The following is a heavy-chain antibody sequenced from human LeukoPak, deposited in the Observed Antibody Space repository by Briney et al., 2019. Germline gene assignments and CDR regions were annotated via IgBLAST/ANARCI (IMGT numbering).Heavy chain of an antibody. CDR1: GYTFTGYY. D-gene: IGHD3-10*01. J-gene: IGHJ4*02. CDR3: AYYYGSGSYLLDY. Sequence: ASVKVSCKASGYTFTGYYMHWVRQAPGQGREWMGWINPNSGGTNYAQKFQGRVTMTRDTSISTAYMELSRLRSDDTAVYYCAYYYGSGSYLLDYWGQGTLVTVSS. V-gene: IGHV1-2*02. CDR2: INPNSGGT.